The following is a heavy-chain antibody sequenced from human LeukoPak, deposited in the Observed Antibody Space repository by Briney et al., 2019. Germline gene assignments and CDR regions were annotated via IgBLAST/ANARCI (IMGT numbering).Heavy chain of an antibody. J-gene: IGHJ6*03. CDR2: ISAYNGNT. V-gene: IGHV1-18*01. CDR3: ARDRAWPIQLWYYMDV. D-gene: IGHD5-18*01. Sequence: ASVRVSCKASGYTFNNYGISWVRQAPGQGLEWMGWISAYNGNTNYAQKLQGRVTMTTDTSTSTAYMELRSLRSDDTAVYYCARDRAWPIQLWYYMDVWGKGTTATVSS. CDR1: GYTFNNYG.